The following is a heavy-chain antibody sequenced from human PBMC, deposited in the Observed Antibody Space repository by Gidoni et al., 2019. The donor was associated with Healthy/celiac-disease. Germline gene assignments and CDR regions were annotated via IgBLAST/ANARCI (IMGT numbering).Heavy chain of an antibody. V-gene: IGHV3-23*01. Sequence: EVQLLESGGGLVQPGGSLRLSCAASGFTFSSYAMSWVRQAPGKGLEWVSVISGSGGSTYYADSVKGRFTISRDNSKNTLYLQMNSLRAEDTAVYYCAKDQYSSDLDVDAFDIWGQGTMVTVSS. J-gene: IGHJ3*02. D-gene: IGHD6-19*01. CDR2: ISGSGGST. CDR3: AKDQYSSDLDVDAFDI. CDR1: GFTFSSYA.